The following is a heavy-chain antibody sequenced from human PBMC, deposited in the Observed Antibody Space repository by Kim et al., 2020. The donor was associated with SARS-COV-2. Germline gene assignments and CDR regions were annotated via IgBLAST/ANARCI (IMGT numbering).Heavy chain of an antibody. CDR2: INHSGST. D-gene: IGHD3-10*01. J-gene: IGHJ5*02. V-gene: IGHV4-34*01. CDR1: GGSFSGYY. CDR3: ARVFPHRVYGSGSYYNFPLGFDP. Sequence: SETLSLTCAVYGGSFSGYYWSWIRQPPGKGLEWIGEINHSGSTNYNPSLKSRVTISVDTSKNQFSLKLSSVTAADTAVYYCARVFPHRVYGSGSYYNFPLGFDPWGQGTLVTVSS.